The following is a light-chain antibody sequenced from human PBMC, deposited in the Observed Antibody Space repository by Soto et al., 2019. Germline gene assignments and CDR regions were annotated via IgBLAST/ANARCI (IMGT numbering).Light chain of an antibody. CDR3: CSFAVGSTLV. J-gene: IGLJ2*01. Sequence: QSVLTQPASVSGSPGQSITISCTGTSSDVGTYNLVSWHQHHPGKAPKLIIYEGSKRPSGVSNRFSGSKSGNTASLTISGLQAEDEADYYCCSFAVGSTLVFGGGTKVTV. V-gene: IGLV2-23*01. CDR1: SSDVGTYNL. CDR2: EGS.